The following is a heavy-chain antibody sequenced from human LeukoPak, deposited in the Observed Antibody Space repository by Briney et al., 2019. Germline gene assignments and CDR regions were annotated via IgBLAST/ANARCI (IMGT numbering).Heavy chain of an antibody. J-gene: IGHJ3*02. Sequence: SETLSLTCAVSGYSISSGYYCGWIRQPPGKGLEWIGSIYHSGSTYYNPSLKSRVTISVDTSKNQFSLKLSSVTAADTAVYYCARHVLGISDAFDIWGQGIMVTVSS. CDR3: ARHVLGISDAFDI. D-gene: IGHD7-27*01. V-gene: IGHV4-38-2*01. CDR1: GYSISSGYY. CDR2: IYHSGST.